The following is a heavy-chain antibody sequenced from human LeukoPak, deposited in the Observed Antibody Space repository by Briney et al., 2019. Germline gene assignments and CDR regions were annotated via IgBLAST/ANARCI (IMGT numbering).Heavy chain of an antibody. CDR1: GYTFTSYD. D-gene: IGHD6-13*01. CDR3: ARMYSSSWYTCYYYYMDV. Sequence: ASVKVSCKASGYTFTSYDINWVRQATGQGLEWMGWMNPNSGNTGYAQKFQGRVTMTRNTSISTAYMELSSLRSEDTAVYYCARMYSSSWYTCYYYYMDVWGKGTTVTVSS. CDR2: MNPNSGNT. V-gene: IGHV1-8*01. J-gene: IGHJ6*03.